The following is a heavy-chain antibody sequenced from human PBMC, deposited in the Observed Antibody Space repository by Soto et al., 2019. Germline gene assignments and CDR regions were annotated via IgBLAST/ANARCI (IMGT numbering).Heavy chain of an antibody. CDR3: ARERTSTTDVFES. J-gene: IGHJ4*02. Sequence: GGSLRLSCVASRFTSRTYAMSWVRQAPGKGLEWVSGIGGSGHSTYYADSVKGRFTISRDCSKNTVFLQMNSLRADDTAIYYCARERTSTTDVFESWGQGTLVTVSS. CDR1: RFTSRTYA. CDR2: IGGSGHST. V-gene: IGHV3-23*01. D-gene: IGHD2-8*01.